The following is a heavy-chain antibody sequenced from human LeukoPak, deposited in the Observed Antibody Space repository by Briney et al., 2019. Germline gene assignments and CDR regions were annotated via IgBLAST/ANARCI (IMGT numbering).Heavy chain of an antibody. CDR1: GGSNYV. Sequence: ASAKVSCKASGGSNYVISWVRQAPGQGLEWMGRIIPFRGITDYAQKFQDRVTITADKSTSTAYMELSTLRSEDSAVYYCAGRIVDTATLFDYWGQGTLVTVSS. CDR2: IIPFRGIT. V-gene: IGHV1-69*04. D-gene: IGHD5-18*01. CDR3: AGRIVDTATLFDY. J-gene: IGHJ4*02.